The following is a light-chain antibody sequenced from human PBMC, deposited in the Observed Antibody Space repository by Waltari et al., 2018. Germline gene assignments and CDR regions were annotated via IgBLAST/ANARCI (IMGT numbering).Light chain of an antibody. Sequence: QSVLPQPPSASGTPGQRVTISCSGRSSNIGTKTVTWYQQLPVTAPKLLIFSNNQRPSGVPDRFSGSKSGTSASLAISGLLSEDEADYYCSSWDDSVIGPVFGGGTKLTVL. CDR2: SNN. CDR3: SSWDDSVIGPV. J-gene: IGLJ2*01. V-gene: IGLV1-44*01. CDR1: SSNIGTKT.